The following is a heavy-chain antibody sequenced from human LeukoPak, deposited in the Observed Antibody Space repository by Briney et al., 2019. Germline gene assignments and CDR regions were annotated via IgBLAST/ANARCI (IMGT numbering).Heavy chain of an antibody. CDR2: MSSTGSYI. D-gene: IGHD6-13*01. Sequence: PGGSLRLSCAAFGFTFSSYSMNWVRQAPGKGLEWVSSMSSTGSYISYADSVKGRFTISRDNAKNSLYLQMNSLRAEDTAVYYCATVGGSRWYGFSDYWGQGTLVTVSS. J-gene: IGHJ4*02. V-gene: IGHV3-21*01. CDR3: ATVGGSRWYGFSDY. CDR1: GFTFSSYS.